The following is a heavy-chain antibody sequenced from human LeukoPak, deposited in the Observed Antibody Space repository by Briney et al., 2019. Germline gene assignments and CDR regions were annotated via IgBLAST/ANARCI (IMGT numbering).Heavy chain of an antibody. J-gene: IGHJ5*02. D-gene: IGHD1-26*01. V-gene: IGHV4-34*01. CDR2: INHSGST. CDR1: GGSFSGYY. CDR3: ARDYVGADPLNWFDP. Sequence: SETLSLTCAVYGGSFSGYYWSWIRQPPGKGLEWIGEINHSGSTNYNPSLKSRVTISVDTSKNQFSLKLSSVTAADTAVYYCARDYVGADPLNWFDPWGQGTLVTVSS.